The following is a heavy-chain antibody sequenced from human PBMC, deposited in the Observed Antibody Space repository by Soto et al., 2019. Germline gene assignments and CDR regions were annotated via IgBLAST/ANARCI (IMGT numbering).Heavy chain of an antibody. Sequence: ASVKVSCKASGYTFTGYYMHWVRQAPGQGLEWMGWINPNSGGTNYAQKFQGRVTMTRDTSISTAYMELSRLRSDDTAVYYCARDDSSGYDACDIWGQGTMVTVSS. CDR2: INPNSGGT. J-gene: IGHJ3*02. V-gene: IGHV1-2*02. D-gene: IGHD3-22*01. CDR3: ARDDSSGYDACDI. CDR1: GYTFTGYY.